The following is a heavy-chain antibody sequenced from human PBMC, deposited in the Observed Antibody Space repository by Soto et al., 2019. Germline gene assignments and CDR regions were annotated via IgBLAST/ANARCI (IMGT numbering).Heavy chain of an antibody. D-gene: IGHD5-12*01. CDR3: ARVDRGGYAYFDY. CDR1: GGSISSGGYY. Sequence: PSETLSLTCTVSGGSISSGGYYWTWIRQHPGKGLEWIGYIYYSGSTYYNPSLKSRLTISVDTSKNQFSLKLTSVTAADTAVYYCARVDRGGYAYFDYWGQGTLVTVSS. CDR2: IYYSGST. J-gene: IGHJ4*02. V-gene: IGHV4-31*03.